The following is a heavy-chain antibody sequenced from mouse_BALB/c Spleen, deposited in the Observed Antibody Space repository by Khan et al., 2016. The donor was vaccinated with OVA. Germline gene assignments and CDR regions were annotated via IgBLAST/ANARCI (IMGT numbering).Heavy chain of an antibody. D-gene: IGHD3-1*01. V-gene: IGHV1-4*01. CDR2: INPSSGYT. J-gene: IGHJ2*01. CDR3: ARESTRASY. CDR1: GYTFTSYT. Sequence: LLVLSGAELVKPGASVKMSCKSSGYTFTSYTMHWVNQRPGQGLEWIGYINPSSGYTKYNQKFKDKATLTADKSSSTAYMQLSRQTADDSAVYYCARESTRASYWGQGTTLTVSS.